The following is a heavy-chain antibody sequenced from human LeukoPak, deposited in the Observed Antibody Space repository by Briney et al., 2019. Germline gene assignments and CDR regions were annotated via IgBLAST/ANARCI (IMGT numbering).Heavy chain of an antibody. CDR2: IYHSGST. Sequence: SGTLSLTCAVSGGSISSSNWWSWVRQPPGKGLEWIGEIYHSGSTNYNPSLKSRVTISVDKSKNQFSLKLSSVTAADTAVYYCARGYYYGSGSPPRGFEPWGQGTLVTVSS. CDR3: ARGYYYGSGSPPRGFEP. D-gene: IGHD3-10*01. J-gene: IGHJ5*02. CDR1: GGSISSSNW. V-gene: IGHV4-4*02.